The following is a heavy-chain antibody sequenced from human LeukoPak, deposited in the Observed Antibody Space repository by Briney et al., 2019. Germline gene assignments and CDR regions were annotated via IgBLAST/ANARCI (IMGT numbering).Heavy chain of an antibody. CDR2: ISSSSSTI. V-gene: IGHV3-48*04. Sequence: GGSLRLSCAASGFTFSSYSMNWVRQAPGKGLEWVSYISSSSSTIYYADSVKGRFTISRDNAKNSLYLQMNSLRAEDTAVYYCAREHVTPMGYWGQGTLVTVSS. CDR3: AREHVTPMGY. J-gene: IGHJ4*02. D-gene: IGHD4-23*01. CDR1: GFTFSSYS.